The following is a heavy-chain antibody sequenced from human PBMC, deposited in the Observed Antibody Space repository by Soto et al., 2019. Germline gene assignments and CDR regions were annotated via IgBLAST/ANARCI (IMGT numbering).Heavy chain of an antibody. CDR3: AKTVRVTSSGSGWFDP. D-gene: IGHD2-15*01. J-gene: IGHJ5*02. V-gene: IGHV3-23*01. Sequence: GGSLRLSCAASGFTFSSYAMSWVRQAPGKGLEWVSAISGSGGSTYYADSVKGRFTISRDNSKNTLYLQMNSLRAEDTAVYYCAKTVRVTSSGSGWFDPWGQGTLVTVSS. CDR1: GFTFSSYA. CDR2: ISGSGGST.